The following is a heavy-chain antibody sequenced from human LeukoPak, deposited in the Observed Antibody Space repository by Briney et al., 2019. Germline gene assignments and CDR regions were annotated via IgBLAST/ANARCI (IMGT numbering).Heavy chain of an antibody. CDR2: IYTSGST. Sequence: PSETLSLTCTVSGGSISSVSYYWSWIRQPAGKGLEWIGRIYTSGSTNYNPSLKSRVTISVDTSKNQFSLKLSSVTAADTAVYYCARGESAGYCSSTSCSHWFDPWGQGTLVTVSS. J-gene: IGHJ5*02. CDR3: ARGESAGYCSSTSCSHWFDP. CDR1: GGSISSVSYY. D-gene: IGHD2-2*01. V-gene: IGHV4-61*02.